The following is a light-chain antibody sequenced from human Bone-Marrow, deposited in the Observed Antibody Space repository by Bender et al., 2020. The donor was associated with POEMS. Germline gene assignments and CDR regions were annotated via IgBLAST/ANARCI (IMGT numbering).Light chain of an antibody. J-gene: IGLJ3*02. Sequence: QSALTQPPSASGSPGQSVTISCTGTSSDVGRYNYVSWYQQHPGKAPKLMIYAVTNRPSGVSNRFFASKSGNTASLTISGLQAEDEADYYCCSYTGTSSFNWVFGGGTQLTVL. CDR1: SSDVGRYNY. CDR2: AVT. V-gene: IGLV2-23*02. CDR3: CSYTGTSSFNWV.